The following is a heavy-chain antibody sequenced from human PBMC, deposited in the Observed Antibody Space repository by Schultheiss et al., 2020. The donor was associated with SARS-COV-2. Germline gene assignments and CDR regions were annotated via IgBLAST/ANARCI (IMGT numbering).Heavy chain of an antibody. CDR1: GFTFSSYA. CDR2: ISGSGGST. J-gene: IGHJ4*02. D-gene: IGHD3-22*01. V-gene: IGHV3-23*01. CDR3: VKDYYDSSDYHGFDY. Sequence: GESLKISCAASGFTFSSYAMSWVRQAPGKGLEWVSAISGSGGSTYYADSVKGRFTISRDNSKNTLYLQMNSLRAEDTAVYYCVKDYYDSSDYHGFDYWGQGTLVTVSS.